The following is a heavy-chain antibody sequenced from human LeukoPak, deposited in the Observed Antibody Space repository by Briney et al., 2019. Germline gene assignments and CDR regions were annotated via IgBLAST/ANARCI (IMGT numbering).Heavy chain of an antibody. D-gene: IGHD2/OR15-2a*01. CDR3: ARHGKGVTYFYTFDI. CDR1: GDSITNYY. V-gene: IGHV4-59*08. CDR2: VYASGAT. Sequence: KPSETLSLTCTVSGDSITNYYWSWIRQPPGEGLEWIGYVYASGATNSNPSLKSRVTISVDTSKNQFSLKLSSVTAADTAVYYCARHGKGVTYFYTFDIWGQGTVVAVSS. J-gene: IGHJ3*02.